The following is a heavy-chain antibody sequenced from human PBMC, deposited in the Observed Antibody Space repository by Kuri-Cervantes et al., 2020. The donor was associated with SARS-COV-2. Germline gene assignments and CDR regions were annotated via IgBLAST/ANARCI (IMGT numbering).Heavy chain of an antibody. D-gene: IGHD3-3*01. Sequence: GESLKISCAAPGFNFSSHWMHWVRQGPGKGLVWVSRINSDESSTSYADSVKGRFTISRDNAKNTLYLQMNSLRAEDTAVYYCASGGPYYDFWSGLTYYYYYGMDVWGQGTTVTVSS. CDR3: ASGGPYYDFWSGLTYYYYYGMDV. J-gene: IGHJ6*02. V-gene: IGHV3-74*01. CDR2: INSDESST. CDR1: GFNFSSHW.